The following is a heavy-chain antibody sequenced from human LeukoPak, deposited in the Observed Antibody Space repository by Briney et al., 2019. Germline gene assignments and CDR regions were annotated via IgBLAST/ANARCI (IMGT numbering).Heavy chain of an antibody. V-gene: IGHV4-59*01. CDR3: ARDGLWFGASFYYGMDV. CDR1: GGSISSYY. Sequence: SETLSLTCSVSGGSISSYYWSWLRQPPGKGREGIGYIYYSGSTNYNPSLKRRVTISVDTSKNQFSLKLSSVTAADTAVYYCARDGLWFGASFYYGMDVWGKGTTVTVSS. CDR2: IYYSGST. D-gene: IGHD3-10*01. J-gene: IGHJ6*04.